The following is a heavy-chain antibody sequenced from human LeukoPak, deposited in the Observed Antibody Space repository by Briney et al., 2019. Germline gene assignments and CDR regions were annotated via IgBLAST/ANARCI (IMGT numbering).Heavy chain of an antibody. CDR1: GFTFTSSA. V-gene: IGHV1-58*01. Sequence: SVKVSCKASGFTFTSSAVQWVRQARGQRLEWIGWIVVGSGNTNYAQKFQERVTITRDMSTSTAYMELSSLRSEDTAVYYCATEGPGDRWYFDYWGQGTLVTVSS. CDR2: IVVGSGNT. D-gene: IGHD7-27*01. CDR3: ATEGPGDRWYFDY. J-gene: IGHJ4*02.